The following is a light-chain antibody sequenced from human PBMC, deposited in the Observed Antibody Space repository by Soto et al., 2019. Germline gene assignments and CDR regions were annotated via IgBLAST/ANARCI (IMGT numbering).Light chain of an antibody. CDR2: EGS. Sequence: QSVLTQPASVSGSPGQSITISCTGTSSDVGNYDLVSWYQQLPGKAPKFILYEGSKRPSGVSNRFSGSKSGNTASLIISGLQAEDEADYYCCSYAGSSTYVFGTGTKVTVL. CDR1: SSDVGNYDL. CDR3: CSYAGSSTYV. J-gene: IGLJ1*01. V-gene: IGLV2-23*01.